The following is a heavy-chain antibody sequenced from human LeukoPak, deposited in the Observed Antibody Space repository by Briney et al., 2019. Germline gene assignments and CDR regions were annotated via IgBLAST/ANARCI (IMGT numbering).Heavy chain of an antibody. V-gene: IGHV1-69*04. J-gene: IGHJ4*02. Sequence: GASVKVSCKASGGTFSSYAISWVRQAPGQGLEWMGRIIPILGIANYAQKFQGRVTTTADKSTSTAYMELSSLRSEDTAVYYCARGVRAGTTFYYFDYWGQGTLVTVSS. CDR2: IIPILGIA. D-gene: IGHD1-1*01. CDR1: GGTFSSYA. CDR3: ARGVRAGTTFYYFDY.